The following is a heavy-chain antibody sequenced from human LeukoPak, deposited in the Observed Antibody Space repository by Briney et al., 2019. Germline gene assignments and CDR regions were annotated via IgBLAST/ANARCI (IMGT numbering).Heavy chain of an antibody. J-gene: IGHJ4*02. D-gene: IGHD2-2*01. V-gene: IGHV1-2*02. Sequence: ASVKVSCKASGGTLSSYAISWVRQAPGQGLEWMGWINPNSGGTNYAQKFQGRVTMTRDTSISTAYMELSRLRSDDTAVYYCARSRYYFDYWGQGTLVTVSS. CDR1: GGTLSSYA. CDR2: INPNSGGT. CDR3: ARSRYYFDY.